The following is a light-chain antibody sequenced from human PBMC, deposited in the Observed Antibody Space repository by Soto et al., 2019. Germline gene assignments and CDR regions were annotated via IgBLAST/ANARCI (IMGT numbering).Light chain of an antibody. Sequence: DVQMTQSPSSLSASVGDRVTITCRASQGIIDYLAWYQQKPGKAPNLLIYAASTLHSGFPSRFSGSGSGAAFTLTITTLQPEDVGTYYCQKYNTAPQTFGPGTKVEIK. V-gene: IGKV1-27*01. CDR1: QGIIDY. J-gene: IGKJ1*01. CDR3: QKYNTAPQT. CDR2: AAS.